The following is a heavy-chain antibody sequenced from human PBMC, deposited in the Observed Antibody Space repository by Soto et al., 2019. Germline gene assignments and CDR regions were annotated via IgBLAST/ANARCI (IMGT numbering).Heavy chain of an antibody. J-gene: IGHJ5*02. CDR1: GGSIRSYC. D-gene: IGHD6-6*01. Sequence: SETLSLTCTVSGGSIRSYCWTWIRQPPGKGLEWIGYIYYSGTTNYNPSLKSRVTISVDTSKNQFSLKLSSVTAADTAVYYCARDLGYSSSLSFDPWGQGTLVTVSS. CDR2: IYYSGTT. V-gene: IGHV4-59*01. CDR3: ARDLGYSSSLSFDP.